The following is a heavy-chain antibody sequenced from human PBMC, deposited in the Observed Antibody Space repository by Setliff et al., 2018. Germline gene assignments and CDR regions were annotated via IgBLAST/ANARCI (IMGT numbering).Heavy chain of an antibody. V-gene: IGHV4-39*07. CDR1: GGSISSMSYY. CDR3: ARGRMQGSCSGPSCTYDPFDI. D-gene: IGHD2-2*01. J-gene: IGHJ3*02. Sequence: PSETLSLTCTVSGGSISSMSYYWGWIRQPPGKGLEWIGSIYHSGSSYYNSSLRSRVTISVDTSKNQFSLILRSVTAADTAVYYCARGRMQGSCSGPSCTYDPFDIWGQGTPVTVSS. CDR2: IYHSGSS.